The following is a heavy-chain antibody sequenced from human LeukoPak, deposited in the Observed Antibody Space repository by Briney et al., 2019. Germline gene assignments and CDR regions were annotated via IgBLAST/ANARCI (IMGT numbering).Heavy chain of an antibody. J-gene: IGHJ5*02. CDR2: MNPNSGNT. CDR1: GYTFTSYD. V-gene: IGHV1-8*01. D-gene: IGHD3-10*01. Sequence: ASVKVSCKASGYTFTSYDINWVRQATGQGLEWMGWMNPNSGNTGYAQKFPGRVTMTRNTSISTAYMELSSLRSEDTAVYYCARVPLLSWFDPWGQGTLVTVSS. CDR3: ARVPLLSWFDP.